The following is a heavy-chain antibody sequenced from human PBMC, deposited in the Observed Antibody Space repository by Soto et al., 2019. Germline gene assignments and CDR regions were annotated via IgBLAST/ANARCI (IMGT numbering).Heavy chain of an antibody. CDR3: VRERADYGRYWFDP. Sequence: EEQLVESGGGLVQPGGSLRLSCAASGFTFSRYSMHWVRQAPGKGLVWVSRITKDGTNTTYADSVKGRFTISRDNAQNTLFLQMDRLRAEAMAVFYCVRERADYGRYWFDPWGPGTLVTVSS. J-gene: IGHJ5*02. V-gene: IGHV3-74*01. D-gene: IGHD3-10*01. CDR2: ITKDGTNT. CDR1: GFTFSRYS.